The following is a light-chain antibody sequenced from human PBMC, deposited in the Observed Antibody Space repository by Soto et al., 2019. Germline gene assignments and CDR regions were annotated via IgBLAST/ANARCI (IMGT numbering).Light chain of an antibody. CDR3: HQYYPTPRT. J-gene: IGKJ1*01. V-gene: IGKV4-1*01. Sequence: DIVMTQSPDSLAVSLGERATINCKSSQSVLHSSNNKNYLAWYQQKPGQPPKLLIYWASTRESGVPDRFSGSGSGTDFTLTIISLQAEDVAVYYCHQYYPTPRTFGQGTKVEIK. CDR1: QSVLHSSNNKNY. CDR2: WAS.